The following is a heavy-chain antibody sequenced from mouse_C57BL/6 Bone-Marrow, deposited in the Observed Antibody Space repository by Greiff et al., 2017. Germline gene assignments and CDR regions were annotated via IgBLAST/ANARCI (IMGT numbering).Heavy chain of an antibody. V-gene: IGHV14-4*01. CDR1: GYNFTDDY. J-gene: IGHJ3*01. Sequence: EVQLQQSGAELVRPGASVKLSCKASGYNFTDDYMHWVKQRPEQGLEWIGWIYPENGDTEYDSKFQGKATIAADTSSNTAYLQLSSLTSEDSAVYYCTTGPYYDGFAYWGQGTRVTVSA. CDR2: IYPENGDT. D-gene: IGHD1-1*01. CDR3: TTGPYYDGFAY.